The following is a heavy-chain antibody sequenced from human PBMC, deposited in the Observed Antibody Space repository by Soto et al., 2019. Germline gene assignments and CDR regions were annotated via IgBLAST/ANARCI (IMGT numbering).Heavy chain of an antibody. J-gene: IGHJ3*02. D-gene: IGHD3-22*01. V-gene: IGHV4-31*03. CDR3: ARGWAYYYDSSGYWHAFDI. Sequence: QVQLQESGPGLVEPSQTLSLTCTVSGGSISSGGYYWSWIRQHPGKGLEWIGYIYYSGSTYYNPSLKSRVTISVDTSKNQFSLKLSSVTAADTAVYYCARGWAYYYDSSGYWHAFDIWGQGTMVTVSS. CDR2: IYYSGST. CDR1: GGSISSGGYY.